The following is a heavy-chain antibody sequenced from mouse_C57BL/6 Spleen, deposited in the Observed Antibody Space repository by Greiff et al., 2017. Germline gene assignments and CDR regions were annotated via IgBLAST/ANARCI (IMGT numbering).Heavy chain of an antibody. CDR1: GYTFTSYG. CDR3: ARGGSDDYDGLSWFAY. Sequence: VQLQQSGAELARPGASVKLSCKASGYTFTSYGISWVKQRTGQGLEWIGEIYPRSGNTYYNEKFKGKATLTADKSSSTAYMELRSLTSEDSAVYFCARGGSDDYDGLSWFAYWGQGTLVTVSA. D-gene: IGHD2-4*01. V-gene: IGHV1-81*01. J-gene: IGHJ3*01. CDR2: IYPRSGNT.